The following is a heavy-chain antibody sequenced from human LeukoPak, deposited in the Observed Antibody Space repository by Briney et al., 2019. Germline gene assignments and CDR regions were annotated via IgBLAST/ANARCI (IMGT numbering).Heavy chain of an antibody. CDR3: AKDLLERLVQTQH. J-gene: IGHJ4*02. CDR2: ISGSGGST. V-gene: IGHV3-23*01. D-gene: IGHD1-1*01. CDR1: GFTFSSYA. Sequence: GGSLRLSCAASGFTFSSYAMSWVRQAPGKGLEWVSAISGSGGSTYYADFVKGRFTISRDNSRNTLYLQMNSLRAEDTAVYYCAKDLLERLVQTQHWGQGTLVTVSS.